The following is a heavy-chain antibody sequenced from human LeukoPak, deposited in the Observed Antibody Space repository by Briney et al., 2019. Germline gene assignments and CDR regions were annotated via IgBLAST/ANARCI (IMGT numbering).Heavy chain of an antibody. CDR3: AREMDRPGAYYDILTGWVRGGSGSGLFDP. CDR2: IKQDGSEK. Sequence: GGSLRLSCAASGFTFSSYWMSWVRQAPGKGLEWVANIKQDGSEKYYVDSVKGRFTISRDNAKNSLYLQMNSLRAEDTAVYYCAREMDRPGAYYDILTGWVRGGSGSGLFDPWGQGTLVTVSS. V-gene: IGHV3-7*01. J-gene: IGHJ5*02. D-gene: IGHD3-9*01. CDR1: GFTFSSYW.